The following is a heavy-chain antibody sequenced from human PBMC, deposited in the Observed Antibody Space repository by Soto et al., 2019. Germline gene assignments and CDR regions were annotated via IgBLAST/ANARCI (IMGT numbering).Heavy chain of an antibody. CDR1: GFTFDYYA. D-gene: IGHD3-10*01. J-gene: IGHJ6*02. CDR2: ISWDGGST. CDR3: AKDITYGSGSYYNSHYYYYCGMDV. Sequence: GGSLRLSCAASGFTFDYYAMHWVRQAPGKGLEWVSLISWDGGSTYYADSVKGRSTISRDNSKNSLYLQMNSLRAEDTALYYCAKDITYGSGSYYNSHYYYYCGMDVWGQGTTVTVSS. V-gene: IGHV3-43D*04.